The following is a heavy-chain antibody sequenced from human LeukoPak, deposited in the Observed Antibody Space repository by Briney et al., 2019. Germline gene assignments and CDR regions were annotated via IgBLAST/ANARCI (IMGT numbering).Heavy chain of an antibody. D-gene: IGHD3-3*01. Sequence: TGGSLRLSCAASGFTFSSYSMNWVRQAPGKGLEWVSYISGTSHLVYYADSVKGRFTISRDNAKNSLYLQMSSLRDGDTAVYYCVRDQFFSFDYWGQGTLVTVSS. CDR1: GFTFSSYS. CDR3: VRDQFFSFDY. V-gene: IGHV3-48*02. CDR2: ISGTSHLV. J-gene: IGHJ4*02.